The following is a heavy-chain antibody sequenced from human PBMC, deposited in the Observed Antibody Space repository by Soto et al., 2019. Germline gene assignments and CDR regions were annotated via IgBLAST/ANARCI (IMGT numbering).Heavy chain of an antibody. CDR2: INPSGGST. CDR3: SRDQAGCTSCYEGPYYYYGMDV. D-gene: IGHD2-2*01. Sequence: ASVKVSCKASGYTFTSYYMHWVRQAPGQGLEWMGIINPSGGSTSYAQKFQGRVTMTRDTSTSTVYMELSSLRSEDTAVYYCSRDQAGCTSCYEGPYYYYGMDVWGQGTTVTVS. J-gene: IGHJ6*02. CDR1: GYTFTSYY. V-gene: IGHV1-46*01.